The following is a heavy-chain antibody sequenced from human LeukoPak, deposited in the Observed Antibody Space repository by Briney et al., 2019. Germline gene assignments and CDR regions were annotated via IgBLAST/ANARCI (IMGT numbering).Heavy chain of an antibody. CDR2: IDPSVATT. CDR3: AVGLLVTRALNNAFDI. J-gene: IGHJ3*02. CDR1: GYTFTSYY. D-gene: IGHD2-21*02. Sequence: ASVKVSCKASGYTFTSYYMHWLRQAPGQGLEYMGIIDPSVATTSYAQNFQGRVTMTRDTSTSTVYMELSSLRSEDTAVYYCAVGLLVTRALNNAFDIWGQGTMVTVSS. V-gene: IGHV1-46*01.